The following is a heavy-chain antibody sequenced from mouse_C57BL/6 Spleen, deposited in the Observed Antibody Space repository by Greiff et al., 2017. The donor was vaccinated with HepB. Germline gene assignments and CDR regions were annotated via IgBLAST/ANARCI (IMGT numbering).Heavy chain of an antibody. CDR2: IYPGDGDT. V-gene: IGHV1-82*01. Sequence: VQRVESGPELVKPGASVKISCKASGYAFSSSWMNWVKQRPGKGLEWIGRIYPGDGDTNYNGKFKGKATLTADKSSSTAYMQLSSLTSEDSAVYFCAGSSPFDYWGQGTTLTVSS. J-gene: IGHJ2*01. D-gene: IGHD1-1*01. CDR3: AGSSPFDY. CDR1: GYAFSSSW.